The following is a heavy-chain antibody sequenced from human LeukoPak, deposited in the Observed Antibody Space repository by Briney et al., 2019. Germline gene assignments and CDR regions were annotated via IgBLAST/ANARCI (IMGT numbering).Heavy chain of an antibody. V-gene: IGHV3-23*01. CDR2: ISNTGDST. Sequence: GGSLRLSCAASGFTFTTYAMSWVRQAPGKGLEWVSAISNTGDSTYHADSVKGRFTIARDNSKNTLFLQMNSLRAEDTAVYYCAKDNDPRAYSAYDSYDYWGQGTLVTVSS. CDR1: GFTFTTYA. J-gene: IGHJ4*02. D-gene: IGHD5-12*01. CDR3: AKDNDPRAYSAYDSYDY.